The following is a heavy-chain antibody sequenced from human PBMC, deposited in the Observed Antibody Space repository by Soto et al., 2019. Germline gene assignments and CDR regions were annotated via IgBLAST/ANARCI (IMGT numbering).Heavy chain of an antibody. CDR3: AKDYYDFWSGPLAHDAFDI. D-gene: IGHD3-3*01. V-gene: IGHV3-23*01. CDR1: GFTFSSYA. Sequence: GGSLRLSCAASGFTFSSYAMSWVRQAPGKGLEWVSAISGSGGSTYYADSVKGRFTISRDNSKNTLYLQMNSLRAEDTAVYYCAKDYYDFWSGPLAHDAFDIWGQGTMVTVSS. J-gene: IGHJ3*02. CDR2: ISGSGGST.